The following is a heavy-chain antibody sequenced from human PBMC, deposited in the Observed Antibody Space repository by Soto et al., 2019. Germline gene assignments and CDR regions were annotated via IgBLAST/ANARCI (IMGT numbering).Heavy chain of an antibody. CDR3: ARDGEYYDSSGFQRDYHYYGMDV. V-gene: IGHV1-69*01. CDR1: GGSFSDYA. D-gene: IGHD3-22*01. Sequence: QVQLVQSGVEVKKPGSSVKVSCQASGGSFSDYAISWVRQAPGQGLEWMGGIIPMLGIADNAQKFQGRVIITADEYTSTVYMEPSSLRSEDTAVYYCARDGEYYDSSGFQRDYHYYGMDVWGQGTTVTVAS. CDR2: IIPMLGIA. J-gene: IGHJ6*02.